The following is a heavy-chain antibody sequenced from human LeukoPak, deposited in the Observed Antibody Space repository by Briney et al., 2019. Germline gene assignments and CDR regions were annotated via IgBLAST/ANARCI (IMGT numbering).Heavy chain of an antibody. CDR3: TKPQPGAFEI. J-gene: IGHJ3*02. CDR2: VNTNSGAT. Sequence: ASVKVSCKASGYTFTGYHVHWVRQAPGQGLEWMGWVNTNSGATNYAQKFQGRVTMTRDTSISTAYMELNSLRDDDTALYYCTKPQPGAFEIWGQGTMVTVSS. CDR1: GYTFTGYH. V-gene: IGHV1-2*02. D-gene: IGHD2-2*01.